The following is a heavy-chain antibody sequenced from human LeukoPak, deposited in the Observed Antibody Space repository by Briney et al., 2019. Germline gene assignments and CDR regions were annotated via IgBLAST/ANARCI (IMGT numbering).Heavy chain of an antibody. CDR1: GFTFSSYA. J-gene: IGHJ4*02. V-gene: IGHV3-7*01. CDR2: IKQDGSEK. CDR3: TRGSPMWGATARY. Sequence: GGSLRLSCAASGFTFSSYAMSWVRQAPGKGLEWVANIKQDGSEKYYVDSVKGRFTISRDNAKNSLYLQMNSLRAEDTAVYYCTRGSPMWGATARYWGQGTLVTVSS. D-gene: IGHD1-26*01.